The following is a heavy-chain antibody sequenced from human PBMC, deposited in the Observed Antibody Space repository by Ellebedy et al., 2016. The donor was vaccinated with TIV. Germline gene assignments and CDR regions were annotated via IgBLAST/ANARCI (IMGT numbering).Heavy chain of an antibody. V-gene: IGHV3-7*02. J-gene: IGHJ4*02. CDR1: GFTFSRSY. CDR2: IKQDGSDK. D-gene: IGHD6-19*01. CDR3: AGGSGWLIDF. Sequence: PGGSLRLSCVASGFTFSRSYMTWVRQTSGKGLEWVANIKQDGSDKFYVDSVRGRFTISRDNAKNSLYLQMNSLRVEDTAMYYCAGGSGWLIDFWGQGTLVTVSS.